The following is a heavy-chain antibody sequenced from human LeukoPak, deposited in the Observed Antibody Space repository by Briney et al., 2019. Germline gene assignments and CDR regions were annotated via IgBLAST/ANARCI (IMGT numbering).Heavy chain of an antibody. D-gene: IGHD2-2*01. V-gene: IGHV1-18*01. J-gene: IGHJ6*02. CDR3: ARGKMRYWSSTSCYEAHKHGYYYYGMDV. Sequence: GASVKVSCKASGYTFTSYGISWVRQAPGQGLEWMGWISAYNGNTNYAQKLQGRATMTTDTSTSTAYMELRSLRSDDTAVYYCARGKMRYWSSTSCYEAHKHGYYYYGMDVWGQGTTVTVSS. CDR1: GYTFTSYG. CDR2: ISAYNGNT.